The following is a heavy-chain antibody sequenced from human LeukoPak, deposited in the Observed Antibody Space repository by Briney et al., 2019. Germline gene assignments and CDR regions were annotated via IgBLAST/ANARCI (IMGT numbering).Heavy chain of an antibody. CDR3: ATFTISGVVMGSV. CDR2: IKQDGSEK. J-gene: IGHJ6*04. Sequence: PGGSLRLSCAASGFTFSSYSMSWVRQAPGKGLEWVANIKQDGSEKYYVDSVKGRFTISRDNAKNSLYLQMNSLRAEDTAVYYCATFTISGVVMGSVWGKGTTVTVSS. V-gene: IGHV3-7*01. CDR1: GFTFSSYS. D-gene: IGHD3-3*01.